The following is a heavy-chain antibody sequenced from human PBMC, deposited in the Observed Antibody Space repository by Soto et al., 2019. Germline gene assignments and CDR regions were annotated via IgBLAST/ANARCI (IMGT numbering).Heavy chain of an antibody. CDR2: ISCSGGST. CDR3: AKDTYYDFWSGSGMDV. D-gene: IGHD3-3*01. CDR1: GFTFSSYA. Sequence: GGSLRLSCAASGFTFSSYAMSWVRQAPGKGLEWVSAISCSGGSTYYADSVKGRFAISRDNSKNTLYLQMNSLRAEDTAVYYCAKDTYYDFWSGSGMDVWGQGTTVTVSS. V-gene: IGHV3-23*01. J-gene: IGHJ6*02.